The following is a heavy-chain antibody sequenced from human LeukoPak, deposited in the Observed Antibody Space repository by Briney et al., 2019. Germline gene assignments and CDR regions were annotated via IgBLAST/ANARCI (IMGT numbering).Heavy chain of an antibody. J-gene: IGHJ4*02. D-gene: IGHD6-13*01. V-gene: IGHV3-43*02. Sequence: PGGSLRLSCAASGFTFSSYAMSWVRQAPGKGLEWVSLISGDGGSTYYADSVKGRFTISRDNSKNSLYLQMNSLRTEDTALYYCAKDTSYSSSWYYFDYWGQGTLVTVSS. CDR3: AKDTSYSSSWYYFDY. CDR2: ISGDGGST. CDR1: GFTFSSYA.